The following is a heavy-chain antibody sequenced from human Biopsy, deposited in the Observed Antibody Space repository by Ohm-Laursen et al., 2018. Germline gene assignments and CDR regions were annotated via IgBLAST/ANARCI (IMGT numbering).Heavy chain of an antibody. CDR1: GLTFSVYA. V-gene: IGHV3-30*02. Sequence: SLRLSCAASGLTFSVYAMHWVRQAPGKGLEWVSIIWYDGSNEYYADSVRGRFTISRDRSRDTLYLQMNRLTNEDTALYYCAKDGGQWLGGAFDIWGHGTMVIVAS. D-gene: IGHD6-19*01. CDR3: AKDGGQWLGGAFDI. J-gene: IGHJ3*02. CDR2: IWYDGSNE.